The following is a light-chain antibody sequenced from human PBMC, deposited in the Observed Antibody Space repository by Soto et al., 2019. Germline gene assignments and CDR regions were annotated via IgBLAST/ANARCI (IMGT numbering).Light chain of an antibody. V-gene: IGKV3-20*01. Sequence: EIVLTQSPGTLSLSPGERVTLSCRANQSVSSNYLAWYQQKPGQAPRLLIYGVSSRSTGIPDRFSGSGSGTDFTLTISRLEPEDFAVFCCQQYGRSPWTFGQGTKVELK. J-gene: IGKJ1*01. CDR3: QQYGRSPWT. CDR1: QSVSSNY. CDR2: GVS.